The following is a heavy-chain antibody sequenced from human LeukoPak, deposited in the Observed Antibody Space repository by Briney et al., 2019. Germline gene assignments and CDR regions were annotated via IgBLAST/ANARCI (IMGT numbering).Heavy chain of an antibody. D-gene: IGHD2-15*01. J-gene: IGHJ4*02. V-gene: IGHV3-48*03. Sequence: PGGSLRLSCAASGFTFSSYEMNWVRQAPGKGLEWVSYISSSGSTIYYADSVRGRFTISRDNSKNTLYLQMNSLRVEDAAVYYCARAPVTSCRGAFCYPFDYWGRGTLVTVSS. CDR2: ISSSGSTI. CDR1: GFTFSSYE. CDR3: ARAPVTSCRGAFCYPFDY.